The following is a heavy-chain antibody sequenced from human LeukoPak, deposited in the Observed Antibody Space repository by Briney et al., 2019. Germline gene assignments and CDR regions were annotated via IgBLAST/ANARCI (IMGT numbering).Heavy chain of an antibody. D-gene: IGHD1-20*01. V-gene: IGHV4-39*01. J-gene: IGHJ3*02. CDR3: ARRGSSIIVTGGAFDI. CDR1: GGSISSSSYY. CDR2: IYYGGST. Sequence: PSETLSLTCTVSGGSISSSSYYWDWIRQPPGKGLEWIGSIYYGGSTYYNPSLKSRLTISVDTSKNQFSLKLSPVTAAATAVYYCARRGSSIIVTGGAFDIWGQGTMVTVSS.